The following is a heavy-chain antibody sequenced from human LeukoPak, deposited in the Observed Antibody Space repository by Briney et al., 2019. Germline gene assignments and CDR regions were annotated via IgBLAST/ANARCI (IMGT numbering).Heavy chain of an antibody. CDR3: ARGRYSYYYGMDV. Sequence: GGSLRLSCAASEFTFSSYAMHWVRQAPGKGLEWVAVIWDDGSNKYYVDSGKGRFTISRDNSKNTLYLQMNSLRAEDTAVYYCARGRYSYYYGMDVWGQGTTVTVSS. V-gene: IGHV3-33*08. CDR1: EFTFSSYA. J-gene: IGHJ6*02. CDR2: IWDDGSNK. D-gene: IGHD5-18*01.